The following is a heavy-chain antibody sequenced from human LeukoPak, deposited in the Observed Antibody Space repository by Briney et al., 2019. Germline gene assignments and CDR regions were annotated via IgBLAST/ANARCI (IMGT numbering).Heavy chain of an antibody. V-gene: IGHV3-30*02. D-gene: IGHD3-22*01. J-gene: IGHJ4*02. CDR2: IRYDGNNK. CDR1: GFTFRSYG. Sequence: PGGSLRLSCAASGFTFRSYGMHWVRQAPGKGLEWVAFIRYDGNNKYYADSVKGRFTISRDNSRNTVYLQMNSLRAEDTAVYYCAKDPTHFRVWDDYDNTRLNYWGQGTRVTVSS. CDR3: AKDPTHFRVWDDYDNTRLNY.